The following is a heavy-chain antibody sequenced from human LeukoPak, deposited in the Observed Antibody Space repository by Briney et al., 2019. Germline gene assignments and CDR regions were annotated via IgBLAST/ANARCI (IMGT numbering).Heavy chain of an antibody. CDR3: AKDLSPYGGNSVTDY. CDR2: VSYDGSDK. Sequence: PGRSLRLSCAASGFIFSTYGMHWVRQAPGKGLEWVAVVSYDGSDKYYADSVKGRFTISRDISKNTLYLQMNSLRAEDTAVYYCAKDLSPYGGNSVTDYWGQGTLVTVSS. D-gene: IGHD4-23*01. CDR1: GFIFSTYG. J-gene: IGHJ4*02. V-gene: IGHV3-30*18.